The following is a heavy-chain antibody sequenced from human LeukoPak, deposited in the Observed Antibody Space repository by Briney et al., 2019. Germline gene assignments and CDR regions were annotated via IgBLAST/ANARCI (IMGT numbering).Heavy chain of an antibody. CDR2: IYSDGST. CDR1: GFTFSSYS. J-gene: IGHJ4*02. Sequence: GGSLRLSCAASGFTFSSYSMNWVRQAPGKGLEWVSIIYSDGSTYYADSVKGRCTISRDNSKNTLYLQMNRLRAEDTAVYYCAVGYCSGGSCYSGGDYWGQGTLVTVSS. D-gene: IGHD2-15*01. V-gene: IGHV3-53*01. CDR3: AVGYCSGGSCYSGGDY.